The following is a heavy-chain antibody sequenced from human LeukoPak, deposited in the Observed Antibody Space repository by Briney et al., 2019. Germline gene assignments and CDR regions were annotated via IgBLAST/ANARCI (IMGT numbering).Heavy chain of an antibody. Sequence: GGSLRLSCAGSGFIFNNYAMHWVRQPPGKGLEWVSGISWNSGTTDYADSVRGRFTISRDNAKNSLYLQMDSLRAEDTAFYYCAKDNRRHYTSGPNPDSLHWGQGALVTVSS. D-gene: IGHD6-19*01. CDR3: AKDNRRHYTSGPNPDSLH. J-gene: IGHJ4*02. V-gene: IGHV3-9*01. CDR2: ISWNSGTT. CDR1: GFIFNNYA.